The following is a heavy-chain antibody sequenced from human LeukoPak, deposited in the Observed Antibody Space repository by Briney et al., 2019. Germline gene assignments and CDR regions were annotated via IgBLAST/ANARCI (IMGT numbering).Heavy chain of an antibody. CDR1: GFTFSNRW. Sequence: PGGSLRLSCAASGFTFSNRWMSWVRQAPGKELEWVATLNRDGSEKYYVDSMRGRFTISRDNAKNSLYLQMNSLRVEDTAVYYCARDAFHNYYDSSGFDYWGQGTPVTVSS. CDR2: LNRDGSEK. J-gene: IGHJ4*02. V-gene: IGHV3-7*03. CDR3: ARDAFHNYYDSSGFDY. D-gene: IGHD3-22*01.